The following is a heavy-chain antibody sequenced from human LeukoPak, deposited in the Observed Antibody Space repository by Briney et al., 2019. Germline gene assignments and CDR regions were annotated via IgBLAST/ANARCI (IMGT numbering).Heavy chain of an antibody. CDR3: AEGVRITMVRGAFDI. D-gene: IGHD3-10*01. Sequence: PGGSLRLSCAASGFTFSSYEMNWVRQAPGKGLEWVSYISSSGSTIYYADSVKGRFTISRDNAKNSLYLQMNSLRAEDTALYYCAEGVRITMVRGAFDIWGQGTMVTVSS. CDR1: GFTFSSYE. CDR2: ISSSGSTI. J-gene: IGHJ3*02. V-gene: IGHV3-48*03.